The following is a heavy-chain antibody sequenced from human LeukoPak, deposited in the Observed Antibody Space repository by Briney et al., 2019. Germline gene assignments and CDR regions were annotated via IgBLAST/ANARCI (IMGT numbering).Heavy chain of an antibody. V-gene: IGHV1-8*01. Sequence: ASVKISCKASGYTFTSYDINWVRQATGQGLEWMGWMNPNSGNTGYAQKFQGRVTMTRNTSISTAYMELSSLRSEDTAVYYCARGRYSSSPFDPWGQGTLVTVSS. D-gene: IGHD6-13*01. CDR3: ARGRYSSSPFDP. J-gene: IGHJ5*02. CDR2: MNPNSGNT. CDR1: GYTFTSYD.